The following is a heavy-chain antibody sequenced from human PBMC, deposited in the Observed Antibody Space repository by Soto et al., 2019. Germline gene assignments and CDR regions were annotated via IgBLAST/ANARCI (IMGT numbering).Heavy chain of an antibody. D-gene: IGHD2-15*01. CDR2: IKQDGSEK. J-gene: IGHJ4*02. Sequence: PGGSLRLSCAASGFTFSSYWMSWVRQAPGKGLEWVANIKQDGSEKYYVDSVKGRFTISRDNAKNSLYLQMNSLRAEDTAVYYCARVISRYCSGGSCYYFDYWGQGTLVTVSS. CDR3: ARVISRYCSGGSCYYFDY. V-gene: IGHV3-7*03. CDR1: GFTFSSYW.